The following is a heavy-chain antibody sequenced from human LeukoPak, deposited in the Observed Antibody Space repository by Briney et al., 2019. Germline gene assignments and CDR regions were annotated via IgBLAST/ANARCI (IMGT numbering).Heavy chain of an antibody. CDR2: IWYDGSNK. Sequence: GGSLRLSCAASGFTFSSYGMHWVRQAPGKGLEWVAVIWYDGSNKYYADSVKGRFTISRDNSKNTLYLQMNSLRAEDTAVYYCARDPLGYSGYDHYFDYWGQGTLVTVSS. J-gene: IGHJ4*02. D-gene: IGHD5-12*01. CDR1: GFTFSSYG. V-gene: IGHV3-33*01. CDR3: ARDPLGYSGYDHYFDY.